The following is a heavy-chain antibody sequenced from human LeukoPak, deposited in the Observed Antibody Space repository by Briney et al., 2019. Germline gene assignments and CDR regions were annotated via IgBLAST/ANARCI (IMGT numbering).Heavy chain of an antibody. CDR2: ISGSGGST. D-gene: IGHD3-22*01. J-gene: IGHJ4*02. Sequence: GGSLRLSCAASGFTFSSYAMSWVRQAPGKGLEWVSAISGSGGSTYYADSVKGRFTISRDNSKNSLYLRMNSLRTEDTALYYCAKLYYDSSEDYWGQGTLVTVSS. CDR3: AKLYYDSSEDY. CDR1: GFTFSSYA. V-gene: IGHV3-23*01.